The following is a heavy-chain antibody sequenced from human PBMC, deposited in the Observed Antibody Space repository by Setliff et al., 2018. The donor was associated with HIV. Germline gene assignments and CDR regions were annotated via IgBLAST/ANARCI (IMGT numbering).Heavy chain of an antibody. CDR2: IFYTGST. J-gene: IGHJ5*02. CDR1: DGSVSSSSYY. D-gene: IGHD3-3*01. CDR3: ARQRGGRVTIFGVSGGWFDP. V-gene: IGHV4-61*01. Sequence: PSETLSLTCTVSDGSVSSSSYYWSWIRQPPGKGLEWIGDIFYTGSTNYNPSLKSRVTISIDTSKNQFSLKLSSVTAADTAVYYCARQRGGRVTIFGVSGGWFDPWGQGTLVTVSS.